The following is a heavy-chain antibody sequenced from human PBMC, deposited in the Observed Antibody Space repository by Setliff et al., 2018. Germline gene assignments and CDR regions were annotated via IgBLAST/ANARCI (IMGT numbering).Heavy chain of an antibody. CDR2: INPTGGST. CDR1: GYTFTSYY. CDR3: ARDRNDNYESSGYYYAGGYMDV. D-gene: IGHD3-22*01. Sequence: ASVKVSCKASGYTFTSYYMHWVRQAPGQGLEWMGLINPTGGSTSYAQKFQGRVTMTRDTSTSTVFMELSNLRSEDTAVYYGARDRNDNYESSGYYYAGGYMDVWCKGTTVTVSS. V-gene: IGHV1-46*01. J-gene: IGHJ6*03.